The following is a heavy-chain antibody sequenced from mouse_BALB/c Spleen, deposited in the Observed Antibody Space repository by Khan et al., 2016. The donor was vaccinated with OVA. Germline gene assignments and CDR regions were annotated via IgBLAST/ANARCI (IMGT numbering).Heavy chain of an antibody. CDR2: ICSGGGYT. CDR1: GFTFSSYG. V-gene: IGHV5-6*01. CDR3: ARAYYGNDYYAMDY. D-gene: IGHD2-9*01. Sequence: EVELVESGGDLVKPGGSLKLSCAASGFTFSSYGMSWVRQTPDKRLEWVATICSGGGYTYYPDSVKGRFTISRDNAKNTLYLQMSSLKSEDTAMYYCARAYYGNDYYAMDYWGQGTSVTVSS. J-gene: IGHJ4*01.